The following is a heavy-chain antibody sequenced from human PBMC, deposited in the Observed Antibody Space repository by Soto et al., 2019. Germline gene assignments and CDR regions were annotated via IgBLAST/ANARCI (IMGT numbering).Heavy chain of an antibody. Sequence: EVQLVESGGGLVKPGGSLRLSCAASGFTFSSYSMNWVRQAPGKGLEWVSSISSSSSYIYYADSVKGRFTISRDNAKNSLYLQMNSLRAEDTAVYYCARVDCSGGSCYSIYYYYGMDVWGQGTTVTVSS. CDR1: GFTFSSYS. D-gene: IGHD2-15*01. CDR2: ISSSSSYI. J-gene: IGHJ6*02. V-gene: IGHV3-21*01. CDR3: ARVDCSGGSCYSIYYYYGMDV.